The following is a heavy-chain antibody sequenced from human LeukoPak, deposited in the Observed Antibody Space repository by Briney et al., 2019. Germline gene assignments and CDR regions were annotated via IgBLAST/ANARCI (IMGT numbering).Heavy chain of an antibody. CDR1: GFTVSSNY. CDR3: AKDSSSGWSETYWYFDL. J-gene: IGHJ2*01. D-gene: IGHD6-19*01. CDR2: IYSGGST. Sequence: GGSLRLSCAASGFTVSSNYMSWVRQAPGKGLEWVSVIYSGGSTYYADSVKGRFTISRDNSKNTLHLQMNSLRAEDTAVYYCAKDSSSGWSETYWYFDLWGRGTLVTVSS. V-gene: IGHV3-53*01.